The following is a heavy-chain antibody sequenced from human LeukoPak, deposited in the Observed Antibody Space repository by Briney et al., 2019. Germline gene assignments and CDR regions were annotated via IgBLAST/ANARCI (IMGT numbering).Heavy chain of an antibody. J-gene: IGHJ4*02. V-gene: IGHV3-23*01. CDR1: GFTFSNAW. Sequence: PGGSLRLSCAASGFTFSNAWMSWVRQAPGKGLEWFSAIGSSGRDTYYADSVKGRFTISRDNSKNTLYLQVNGLRAEDTAVYYCAKVITSGTYYYFDYWGQGTLVTVSS. CDR3: AKVITSGTYYYFDY. CDR2: IGSSGRDT. D-gene: IGHD1-26*01.